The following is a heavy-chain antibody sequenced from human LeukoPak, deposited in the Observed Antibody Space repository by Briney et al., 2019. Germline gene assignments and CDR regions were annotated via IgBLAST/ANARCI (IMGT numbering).Heavy chain of an antibody. CDR3: ARERVWRYCGGDSCGWFDP. Sequence: SETLSLTCTVSGGSISSGSYYWSWIRQPAGKGLEWIGRIYTSGSTNYNPSLKSRVTISVDTPKNQFSLKLSSVTAADTAVYYCARERVWRYCGGDSCGWFDPWGQGTLVTVSS. V-gene: IGHV4-61*02. J-gene: IGHJ5*02. D-gene: IGHD2-21*02. CDR1: GGSISSGSYY. CDR2: IYTSGST.